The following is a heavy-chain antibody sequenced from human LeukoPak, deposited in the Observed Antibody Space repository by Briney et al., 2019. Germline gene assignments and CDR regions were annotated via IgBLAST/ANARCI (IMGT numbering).Heavy chain of an antibody. CDR3: AKARDSLGELSFH. D-gene: IGHD3-16*02. CDR2: ISHDGGTP. V-gene: IGHV3-23*01. CDR1: GFTFSSYA. Sequence: GGSLRLSCAASGFTFSSYAMSWVRQAPGKGLEWVSAISHDGGTPYYADSVKGRFTISRDSSKNTVYLQMSSLRAEDTAVYYCAKARDSLGELSFHGGQGTLVTVSS. J-gene: IGHJ4*02.